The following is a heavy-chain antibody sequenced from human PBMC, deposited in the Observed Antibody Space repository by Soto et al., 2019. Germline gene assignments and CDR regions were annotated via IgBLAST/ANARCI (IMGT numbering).Heavy chain of an antibody. CDR1: GYTFFTYD. CDR3: ERHHGRTKTENWFDP. D-gene: IGHD3-3*01. J-gene: IGHJ5*02. V-gene: IGHV1-18*01. CDR2: ISTYSGDT. Sequence: QGHLVQSGVEVKTPGASVKVSCQASGYTFFTYDISWVRQAPGQGLEWMGWISTYSGDTRYAQKFQGRVTITTDTSTTTAYVELRSLRSDDTAVYYCERHHGRTKTENWFDPWGQGTLVTVSS.